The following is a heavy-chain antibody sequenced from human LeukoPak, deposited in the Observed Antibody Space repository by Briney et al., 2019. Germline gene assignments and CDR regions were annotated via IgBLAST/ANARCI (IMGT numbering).Heavy chain of an antibody. CDR2: INPSGGSQ. Sequence: ASVTVSCKASGYTFTSYYMHWVRQAPGQGLEWMGVINPSGGSQIYAHTFYLRVTIPSDTSTSTLYIELSSLRSEDTAVYYCAREADCGGDCYMPVRHFQYWGQGTLVTVSS. V-gene: IGHV1-46*01. D-gene: IGHD2-21*02. CDR3: AREADCGGDCYMPVRHFQY. J-gene: IGHJ1*01. CDR1: GYTFTSYY.